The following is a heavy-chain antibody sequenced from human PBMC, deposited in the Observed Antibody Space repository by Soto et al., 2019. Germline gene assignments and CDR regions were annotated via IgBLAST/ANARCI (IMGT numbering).Heavy chain of an antibody. Sequence: SETLSLTCTVSGGSISSYYWNWIRQPPGKGLEWIGYIYYNGVTNSNPSLTSRVTISVDTSKNQFSLKLSSVTAADTAVYYCARHRYSYGVYYFDYWGQGTLVTVSS. CDR3: ARHRYSYGVYYFDY. CDR1: GGSISSYY. CDR2: IYYNGVT. V-gene: IGHV4-59*08. J-gene: IGHJ4*02. D-gene: IGHD5-18*01.